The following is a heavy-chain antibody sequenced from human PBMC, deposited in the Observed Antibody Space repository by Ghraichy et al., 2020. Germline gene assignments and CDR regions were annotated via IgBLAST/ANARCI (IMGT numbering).Heavy chain of an antibody. V-gene: IGHV4-34*01. CDR2: INHSGST. Sequence: SETLSLTCAVYGGSFSGYYWSWIRQPPGKGLEWIGEINHSGSTNYNPSLKSRVTISVDTSKNQFSLKLSSVTAADTAVYYCARTKRVKYYYYYYGMDVWGQGTTVTVSS. D-gene: IGHD2-8*01. CDR1: GGSFSGYY. J-gene: IGHJ6*02. CDR3: ARTKRVKYYYYYYGMDV.